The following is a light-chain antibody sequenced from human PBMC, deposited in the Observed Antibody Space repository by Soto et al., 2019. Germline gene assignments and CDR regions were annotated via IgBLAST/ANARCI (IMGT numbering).Light chain of an antibody. CDR1: QSVSSSY. V-gene: IGKV3-20*01. Sequence: EIGLTQSPGTLSLSPGERATLSCRASQSVSSSYLAWYQQKPGQAPRRLIYGASSRATGIPDRFSGSGSGTDFTLTISRLEPEDFAVYYCQQYGSSSYTFGQGTKLEI. CDR2: GAS. J-gene: IGKJ2*01. CDR3: QQYGSSSYT.